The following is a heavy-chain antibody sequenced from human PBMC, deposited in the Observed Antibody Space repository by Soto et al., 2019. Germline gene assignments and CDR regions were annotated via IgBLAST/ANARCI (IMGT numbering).Heavy chain of an antibody. CDR2: IDWDDDK. J-gene: IGHJ4*02. CDR1: GFSLSTSGMC. Sequence: SGPTLVNPTQTLTPTCTFSGFSLSTSGMCVSWIRQPPGKALEWLALIDWDDDKYYSTSLKTRLTISKDTSKNQVVLTMTNMDPVDTATYYCARTRRVGATTHFDYWGQGTLVTVSS. V-gene: IGHV2-70*01. CDR3: ARTRRVGATTHFDY. D-gene: IGHD1-26*01.